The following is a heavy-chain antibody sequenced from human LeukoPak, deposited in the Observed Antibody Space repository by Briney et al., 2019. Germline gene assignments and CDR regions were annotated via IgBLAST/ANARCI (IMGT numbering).Heavy chain of an antibody. CDR3: ARRQNFDWLLYRLNWFDP. Sequence: KPSETLSLTRTVSGGSISSYYWSWIRQPPGKGLEWIGYIYYSGSTNYNPSLKSRVTISVDTSKNQFSLKLSSVTAADTAVYYCARRQNFDWLLYRLNWFDPWGQGTLVTVSS. CDR2: IYYSGST. CDR1: GGSISSYY. V-gene: IGHV4-59*12. J-gene: IGHJ5*02. D-gene: IGHD3-9*01.